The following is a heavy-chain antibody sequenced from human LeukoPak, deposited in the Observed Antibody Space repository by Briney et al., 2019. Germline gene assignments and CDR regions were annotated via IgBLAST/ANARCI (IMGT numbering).Heavy chain of an antibody. J-gene: IGHJ4*02. CDR1: GYTLTELS. CDR3: ATPYYYDSSGYKTWPDY. V-gene: IGHV1-24*01. D-gene: IGHD3-22*01. CDR2: FDPEDGET. Sequence: ASVKVSFKVSGYTLTELSMHWVRQAPGKGLEWMGGFDPEDGETIYAQKFQGRVTMTVDTSTDTAYMELSSLRSEDTAVYYCATPYYYDSSGYKTWPDYWGQGTLVTVSS.